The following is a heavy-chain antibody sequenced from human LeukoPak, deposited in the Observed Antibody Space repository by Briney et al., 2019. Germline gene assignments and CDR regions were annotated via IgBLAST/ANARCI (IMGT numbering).Heavy chain of an antibody. D-gene: IGHD6-13*01. CDR1: GLTFSSYA. CDR3: AKSIAPSGPDYFDY. CDR2: ISGYGGST. J-gene: IGHJ4*02. V-gene: IGHV3-23*01. Sequence: GGSLRLSCAASGLTFSSYAMSWVRQAPGKGLEWASTISGYGGSTYYADSVKGRFTISRDNSKNTLYLQMNSLRAEDTAVYYCAKSIAPSGPDYFDYWGQGTLVTVSS.